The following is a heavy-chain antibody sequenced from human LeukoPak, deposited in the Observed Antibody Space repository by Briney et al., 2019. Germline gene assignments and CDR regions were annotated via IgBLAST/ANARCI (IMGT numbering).Heavy chain of an antibody. CDR3: ARDGAYYYDSSGYSPKYYFDY. CDR2: MNPNSGNT. V-gene: IGHV1-8*01. CDR1: GYTFTSYD. D-gene: IGHD3-22*01. J-gene: IGHJ4*02. Sequence: ASVKVSCTASGYTFTSYDINWVRQATGQGLEWMGWMNPNSGNTGYAQKFQGRVTITADKSTSTTYMELSSLRSEDTAVYYCARDGAYYYDSSGYSPKYYFDYWGQGTLVTVSS.